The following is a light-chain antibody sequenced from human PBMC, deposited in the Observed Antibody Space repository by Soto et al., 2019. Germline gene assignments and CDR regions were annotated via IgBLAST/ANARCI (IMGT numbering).Light chain of an antibody. J-gene: IGKJ5*01. CDR3: QQYSHCPPCT. CDR1: QSIGSN. Sequence: VMMQFPAPPSVSPGEGATLSFRASQSIGSNLAWYQQKPGQAPRLLIYGSSTRATGIPGRFRGSGSGTEFTLTISSLEPEDFASYHCQQYSHCPPCTFGQGTRLEIK. CDR2: GSS. V-gene: IGKV3-15*01.